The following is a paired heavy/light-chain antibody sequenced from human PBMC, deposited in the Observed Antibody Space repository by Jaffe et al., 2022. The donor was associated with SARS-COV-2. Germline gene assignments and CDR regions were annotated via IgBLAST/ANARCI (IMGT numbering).Light chain of an antibody. CDR3: QTWDSSTWV. CDR2: QHN. V-gene: IGLV3-1*01. CDR1: KLGDRF. J-gene: IGLJ3*02. Sequence: SNELTQPRSVFVSPGQTASITCSGDKLGDRFVCWFQQKPGQSPVLVIYQHNRRPSGIPERFSGSKSGNTATLTISGTQAMDEADYYCQTWDSSTWVFGGGTKLTVL.
Heavy chain of an antibody. CDR1: GYTFASYD. V-gene: IGHV1-8*02. Sequence: QVRLVQSGAEVKEPGASVKVSCKASGYTFASYDINWVRQATGQGLEWMGWMNPNSGDTGYAQKFQGRVTMTRSTPLSTAYMEMSSLRSEDTAIYYCAVYYFDSSGYYHLGYWGQGTLVTVSS. D-gene: IGHD3-22*01. J-gene: IGHJ4*02. CDR2: MNPNSGDT. CDR3: AVYYFDSSGYYHLGY.